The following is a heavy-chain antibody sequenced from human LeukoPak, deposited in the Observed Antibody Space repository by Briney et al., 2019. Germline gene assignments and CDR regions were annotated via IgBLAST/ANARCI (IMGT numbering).Heavy chain of an antibody. J-gene: IGHJ4*02. CDR2: ISGSGGST. D-gene: IGHD3-10*01. V-gene: IGHV3-23*01. CDR3: AKGKAITMVRGVPFDY. CDR1: GVTFSSYA. Sequence: GGSLRLSCAASGVTFSSYAMSWVRQAPGKGLDWVSAISGSGGSTYYADSVKGRFTISRDNSKNTLYLQMNSLRAEDTAVYYCAKGKAITMVRGVPFDYWGQGTLVTVSS.